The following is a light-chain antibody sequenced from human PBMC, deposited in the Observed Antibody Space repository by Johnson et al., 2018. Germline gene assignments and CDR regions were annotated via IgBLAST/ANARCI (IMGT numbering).Light chain of an antibody. CDR3: GTWDSSLSDGNG. Sequence: QSVLTQPPSVSAAPGQKVTISCSGSSSNIGNNYVSWYQQLPGTAPKLLIYENNKRPSGIPDRFSGSKSGTSATLGITGLQTGDEADYYCGTWDSSLSDGNGFGTGTNVTVL. CDR1: SSNIGNNY. V-gene: IGLV1-51*02. CDR2: ENN. J-gene: IGLJ1*01.